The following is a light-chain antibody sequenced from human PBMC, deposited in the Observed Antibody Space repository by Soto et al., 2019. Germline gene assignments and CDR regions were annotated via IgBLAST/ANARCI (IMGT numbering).Light chain of an antibody. CDR3: QQYGSSART. CDR1: QSVSSY. CDR2: GAS. V-gene: IGKV3-20*01. Sequence: EIVVKQSPGTLSLSPGERATLSCRASQSVSSYLAWYQQKPGQAPRLLIYGASSRATGIPDRFSGSGSGTDFTVTISRREPEDFAVYYCQQYGSSARTFGQGTKVEIK. J-gene: IGKJ1*01.